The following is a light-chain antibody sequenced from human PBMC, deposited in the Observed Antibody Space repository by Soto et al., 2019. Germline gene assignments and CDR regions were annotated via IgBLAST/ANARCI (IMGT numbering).Light chain of an antibody. CDR1: QRINSN. CDR2: GIS. Sequence: EIVLTQSPGTLSLSPGERATLSCRASQRINSNYLAWYQQRPGQAPRPLIYGISTRATGIPARFSGSGSGTEFTLTINDLQSEDFAVYYCQQYERWPPLTFGGGTKVEIK. J-gene: IGKJ4*01. CDR3: QQYERWPPLT. V-gene: IGKV3-15*01.